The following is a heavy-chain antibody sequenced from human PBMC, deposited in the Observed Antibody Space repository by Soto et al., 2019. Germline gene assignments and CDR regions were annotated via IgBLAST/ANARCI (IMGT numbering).Heavy chain of an antibody. Sequence: GGSLRLSCAASGFTCSSNSMNWVSQAPGKGLEWVSYISSSSSTIYYADSVKGRFTISRDNAKNSLYLQMNSLRAEDTAVYYCAREGYYLNWFDPWGQGTLVTVS. CDR1: GFTCSSNS. J-gene: IGHJ5*02. CDR2: ISSSSSTI. D-gene: IGHD3-10*01. V-gene: IGHV3-48*01. CDR3: AREGYYLNWFDP.